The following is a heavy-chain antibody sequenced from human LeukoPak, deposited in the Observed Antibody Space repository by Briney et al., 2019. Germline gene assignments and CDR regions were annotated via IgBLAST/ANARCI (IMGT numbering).Heavy chain of an antibody. CDR1: GGTFSSYA. J-gene: IGHJ4*02. CDR2: IIPIFGTA. CDR3: TTDLGGGGIVTLDY. D-gene: IGHD3-16*01. Sequence: SVKVSCKASGGTFSSYAISWVRQAPGQGLEWMGGIIPIFGTANYAQKFQGRVTMTRDMSTSTLYMELNSLRSEDTAVYYCTTDLGGGGIVTLDYWGQGTLVTVSS. V-gene: IGHV1-69*05.